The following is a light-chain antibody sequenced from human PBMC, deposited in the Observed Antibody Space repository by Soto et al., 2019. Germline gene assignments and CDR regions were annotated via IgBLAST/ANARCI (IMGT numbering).Light chain of an antibody. CDR2: DAS. Sequence: DIQMTQSPSTLSASAGDRVTISCWASQSIANWLAWYQQKAGKAPNLLIYDASSLESGVPSRFSGSGSGTEFTLTISSLQPDDYATYYCQQYDTYPYTFGQGTKLEI. CDR3: QQYDTYPYT. V-gene: IGKV1-5*01. J-gene: IGKJ2*01. CDR1: QSIANW.